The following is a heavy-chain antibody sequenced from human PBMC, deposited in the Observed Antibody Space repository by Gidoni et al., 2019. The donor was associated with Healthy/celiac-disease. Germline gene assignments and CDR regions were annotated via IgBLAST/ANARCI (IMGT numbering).Heavy chain of an antibody. J-gene: IGHJ6*03. CDR3: AKDSPTRDYSWGSYRYGAGHMDV. CDR1: GFTFSSSG. Sequence: QVQLVESGGGVVQPGGSLRLPCSASGFTFSSSGMLWVRQAPGKGLEWVAFIRYDGSNKYYADSVKGRFTISRDNSKNTLYLQMNSLRAEDTAVYYCAKDSPTRDYSWGSYRYGAGHMDVWGKGTTVTVSS. D-gene: IGHD3-16*02. CDR2: IRYDGSNK. V-gene: IGHV3-30*02.